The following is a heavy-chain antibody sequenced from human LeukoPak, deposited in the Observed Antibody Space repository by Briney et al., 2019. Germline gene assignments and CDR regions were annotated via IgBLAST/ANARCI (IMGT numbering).Heavy chain of an antibody. V-gene: IGHV3-30*04. Sequence: GKSLRLSCAASGFTFSSYAMHWVRQAPGKGLEWEAVISYDGSNKHYADSVKGRFTISRDDSKSTLYLQMSSLRPEDTAVYYCARGGGVPAASYFYAMDVWGKGTTVTVSS. J-gene: IGHJ6*04. CDR3: ARGGGVPAASYFYAMDV. CDR2: ISYDGSNK. D-gene: IGHD2-2*01. CDR1: GFTFSSYA.